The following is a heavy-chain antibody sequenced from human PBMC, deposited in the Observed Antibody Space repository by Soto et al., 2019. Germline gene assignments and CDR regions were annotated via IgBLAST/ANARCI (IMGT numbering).Heavy chain of an antibody. CDR2: IGTAGDT. V-gene: IGHV3-13*04. D-gene: IGHD3-22*01. CDR1: GFTFSTHD. J-gene: IGHJ4*02. CDR3: GRGPWPRGDGSGFYYYFDY. Sequence: GGSLRLSCAASGFTFSTHDMHWVRQATGKGLEWVSAIGTAGDTYYPDSVKGRFAISRENAKNSLYLQVNSLRVGDTAVYYCGRGPWPRGDGSGFYYYFDYWGQGTLVTSPQ.